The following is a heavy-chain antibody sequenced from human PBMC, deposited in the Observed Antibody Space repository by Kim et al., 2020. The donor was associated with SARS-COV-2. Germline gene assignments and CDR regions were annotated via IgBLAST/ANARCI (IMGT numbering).Heavy chain of an antibody. CDR1: GGSISSYY. J-gene: IGHJ5*02. CDR2: IYYSGST. CDR3: ARGSRGYSFGPDP. Sequence: SETLSLTCTVSGGSISSYYWSWIRQPPGKGLEWIGYIYYSGSTNYNPSLKSRVTISVDTSKNQFSLKLSSVTAADTAVYYCARGSRGYSFGPDPWGQGTLVTVSS. V-gene: IGHV4-59*08. D-gene: IGHD5-18*01.